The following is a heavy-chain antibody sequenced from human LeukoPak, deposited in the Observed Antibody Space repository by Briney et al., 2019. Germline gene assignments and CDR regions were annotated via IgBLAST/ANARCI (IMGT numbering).Heavy chain of an antibody. Sequence: SETLSLTCTVSGGSLRSSTYYWGWIRQSPGKGLEWIGSIYYSGSTYYNPSLKSRVTISVDTSKNQFSLKLSSVTAADTAVYYCARHIGGRYYYYYMDVWGKGTTVTISS. V-gene: IGHV4-39*01. CDR1: GGSLRSSTYY. D-gene: IGHD3-16*02. CDR3: ARHIGGRYYYYYMDV. CDR2: IYYSGST. J-gene: IGHJ6*03.